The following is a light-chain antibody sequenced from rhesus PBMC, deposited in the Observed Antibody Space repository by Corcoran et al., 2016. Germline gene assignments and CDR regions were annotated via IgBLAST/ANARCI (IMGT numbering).Light chain of an antibody. CDR1: QGISNY. Sequence: DIQMTQSPSSLSASVGDTVTITCRASQGISNYLAWYQQKPGKAPKPLIYYASNLESGVPSRFSGSGSGTDVTLTISSRQPEDIAIYYCQQHNSYPYTFGPGAKLDIK. V-gene: IGKV1S14*01. CDR3: QQHNSYPYT. CDR2: YAS. J-gene: IGKJ3*01.